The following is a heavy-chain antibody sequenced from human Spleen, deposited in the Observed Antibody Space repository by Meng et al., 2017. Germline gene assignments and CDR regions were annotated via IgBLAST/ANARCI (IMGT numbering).Heavy chain of an antibody. Sequence: GSLRLSCVVSGGFFSDYYWSWIRQPPGKGLEWIGEINHSGSTNYNASLESRATISVDTSQNNPSLKLSSVTAADSAVYYCARGPTTKAHDFDYWGQGTLVTVSS. CDR3: ARGPTTKAHDFDY. V-gene: IGHV4-34*01. CDR2: INHSGST. CDR1: GGFFSDYY. D-gene: IGHD4-11*01. J-gene: IGHJ4*02.